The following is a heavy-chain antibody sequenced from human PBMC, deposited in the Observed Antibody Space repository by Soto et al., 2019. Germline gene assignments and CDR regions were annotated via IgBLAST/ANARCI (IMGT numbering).Heavy chain of an antibody. J-gene: IGHJ4*02. V-gene: IGHV4-59*01. Sequence: PSETLSLTCTVSGGSMRNYFWTWIRQPPGKGLEWIGYIHYSGTTSFFPSYNPSLRSRATISEDTSKNQFSLKLLSVTTADTAVYFCAAGEASSRNLAPHYLDFWGQGTLVTVSS. CDR1: GGSMRNYF. D-gene: IGHD6-13*01. CDR2: IHYSGTT. CDR3: AAGEASSRNLAPHYLDF.